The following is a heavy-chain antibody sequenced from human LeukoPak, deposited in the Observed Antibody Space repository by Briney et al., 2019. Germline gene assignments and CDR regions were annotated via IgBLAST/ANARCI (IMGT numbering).Heavy chain of an antibody. CDR2: IKQDGSEK. Sequence: GGSLRLSCAASGFTFSSYWMSWVRQAPGKGLEWVANIKQDGSEKYYVDSVKGRFTISRDNAKNSLYLQMNSLRAEDTAVYYCARDSYDSSGYYYFGTWFDYWGQGTLVTVSS. CDR3: ARDSYDSSGYYYFGTWFDY. J-gene: IGHJ4*02. D-gene: IGHD3-22*01. CDR1: GFTFSSYW. V-gene: IGHV3-7*01.